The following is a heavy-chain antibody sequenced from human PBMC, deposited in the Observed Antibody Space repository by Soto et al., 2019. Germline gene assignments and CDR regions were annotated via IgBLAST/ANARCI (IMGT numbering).Heavy chain of an antibody. J-gene: IGHJ4*02. CDR2: ISAYNGNT. V-gene: IGHV1-18*04. CDR1: GYTFTSYG. D-gene: IGHD5-18*01. Sequence: ASVKVSCKASGYTFTSYGISWVRQAPGQGLEWMGWISAYNGNTNYAQKLQGRVTMTTDTSTSTAYMELRSLRSDDTAVYYCARERRDTAIPTLPDYWGQGTLVTVSS. CDR3: ARERRDTAIPTLPDY.